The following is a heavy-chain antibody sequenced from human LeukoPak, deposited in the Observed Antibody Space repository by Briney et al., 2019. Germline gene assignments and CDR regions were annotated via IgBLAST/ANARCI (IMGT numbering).Heavy chain of an antibody. CDR3: ARAPVSGPYYYYMDV. CDR2: IYYSGST. J-gene: IGHJ6*03. Sequence: SETLSLTCTVSGGSISSYYWSWIRQPPGKGLEWIGYIYYSGSTNYNPSLKSRVTISVDTSKNQFSLKLSSVTAADTAVYYCARAPVSGPYYYYMDVWGKGTTVTISS. V-gene: IGHV4-59*01. D-gene: IGHD3-16*01. CDR1: GGSISSYY.